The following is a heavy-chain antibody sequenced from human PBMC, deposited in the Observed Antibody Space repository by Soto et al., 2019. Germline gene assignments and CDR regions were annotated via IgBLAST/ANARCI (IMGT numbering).Heavy chain of an antibody. J-gene: IGHJ4*02. Sequence: SETLSLTCTVSGGSISSGGYYWSWIRQHPGKGLEWIGYIYYSGSTYYNPSLKSRVTISVDTSKNQFSLKLSSVTAADTAVYYCARSLVGRTNGVCLIAAAGLSFDYWGQGTLVTVSS. CDR2: IYYSGST. V-gene: IGHV4-31*03. CDR3: ARSLVGRTNGVCLIAAAGLSFDY. D-gene: IGHD2-8*01. CDR1: GGSISSGGYY.